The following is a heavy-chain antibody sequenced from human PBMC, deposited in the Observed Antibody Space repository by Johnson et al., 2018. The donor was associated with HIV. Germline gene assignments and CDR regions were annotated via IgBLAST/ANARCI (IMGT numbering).Heavy chain of an antibody. CDR2: TRFDGSKK. CDR3: AKERGYDSSGYNRWYVPDAFDI. CDR1: GFTFSSYG. J-gene: IGHJ3*02. V-gene: IGHV3-30*02. Sequence: QVQLVESGGGVLQPGGSLRLSCAASGFTFSSYGMHWVRQTPGKGLEWVAFTRFDGSKKYYAESVKGRFTISRDNSRNTMYLQMNSLRAEDTAVYYCAKERGYDSSGYNRWYVPDAFDIWGQGTMVTVSS. D-gene: IGHD3-22*01.